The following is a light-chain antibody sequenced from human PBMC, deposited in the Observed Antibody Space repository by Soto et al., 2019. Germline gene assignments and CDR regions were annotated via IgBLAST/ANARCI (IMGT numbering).Light chain of an antibody. J-gene: IGKJ5*01. CDR3: QVYNNGPPG. V-gene: IGKV1-27*01. CDR2: GAS. Sequence: DIQMTQSLSSLSASVGDRVTITCRASQGIGNYLAWYQHKPGKVPKLLIYGASTLQSRVPSRFSGGGSGTEFTLTISGLQIEDLATYDCQVYNNGPPGFGQGTRLEIK. CDR1: QGIGNY.